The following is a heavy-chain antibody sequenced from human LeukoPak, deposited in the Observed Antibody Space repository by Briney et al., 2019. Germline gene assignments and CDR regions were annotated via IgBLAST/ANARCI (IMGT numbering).Heavy chain of an antibody. CDR3: ARGVGTYQTYFGY. CDR2: INPSAVST. CDR1: GYTSTTYF. D-gene: IGHD1-14*01. V-gene: IGHV1-46*01. J-gene: IGHJ4*02. Sequence: GASVKVSCKASGYTSTTYFMHWLRQAPGQGLEWMGIINPSAVSTNYAQKFLGRVTMTRDTSTSTVYMELSSLRSEDTAVYYCARGVGTYQTYFGYWGQGTLVTVSS.